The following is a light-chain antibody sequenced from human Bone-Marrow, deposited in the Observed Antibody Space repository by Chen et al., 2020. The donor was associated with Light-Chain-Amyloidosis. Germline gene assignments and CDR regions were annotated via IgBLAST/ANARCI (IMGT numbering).Light chain of an antibody. CDR3: SSYTITNTLV. Sequence: QSALTQPASVSGSPGQSITISCTGTSSDVGGDNHVSWYQQHPDKAPKLMIYEVTNRPSWVPDRFSGSKSDNPASLTISGLQTEDEADYFCSSYTITNTLVFGSGTSVTVL. CDR2: EVT. J-gene: IGLJ1*01. CDR1: SSDVGGDNH. V-gene: IGLV2-14*01.